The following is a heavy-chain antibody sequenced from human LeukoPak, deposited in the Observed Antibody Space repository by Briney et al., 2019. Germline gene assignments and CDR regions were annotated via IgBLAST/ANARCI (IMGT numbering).Heavy chain of an antibody. CDR2: IYHGGSA. V-gene: IGHV4-4*02. D-gene: IGHD3-10*01. Sequence: SETLSLTCAVSGGSITNSNWWSWVRQPPGKGLERIGEIYHGGSANYSPSLKSRVTISVDTSKNQFSLKLSSVTAADTAVYYCATTNVLLWFGELSKTAYFDYWGQGTLVTVSS. J-gene: IGHJ4*02. CDR1: GGSITNSNW. CDR3: ATTNVLLWFGELSKTAYFDY.